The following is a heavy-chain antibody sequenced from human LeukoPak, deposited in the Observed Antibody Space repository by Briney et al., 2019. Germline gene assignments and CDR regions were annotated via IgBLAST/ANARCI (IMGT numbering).Heavy chain of an antibody. CDR3: ARGFESSYYDSPAWFDP. V-gene: IGHV3-21*01. D-gene: IGHD3-22*01. CDR1: GFTFASDT. Sequence: GGSLRLSCAASGFTFASDTMNWVRQAPGKGLDWVSSISSSSAYIYYADSVKGRFTISRDNAKNSLYLQMNSLRAADTAVYYCARGFESSYYDSPAWFDPWGQGTLVTVSS. J-gene: IGHJ5*02. CDR2: ISSSSAYI.